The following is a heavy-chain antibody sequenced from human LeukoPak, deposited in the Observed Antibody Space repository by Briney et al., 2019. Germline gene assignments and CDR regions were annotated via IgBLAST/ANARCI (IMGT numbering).Heavy chain of an antibody. CDR2: ISYDGSNK. CDR3: ARGVDDSSGYYDHFDY. J-gene: IGHJ4*02. CDR1: GFTFSSYA. V-gene: IGHV3-30*01. Sequence: GSLRLSCAASGFTFSSYAMHWVRQAPGKGLEWVAVISYDGSNKYYADSVKGRFTISRDNSKNTLYLQMNSLRAEDTAVYYCARGVDDSSGYYDHFDYWGQGTLVTVSS. D-gene: IGHD3-22*01.